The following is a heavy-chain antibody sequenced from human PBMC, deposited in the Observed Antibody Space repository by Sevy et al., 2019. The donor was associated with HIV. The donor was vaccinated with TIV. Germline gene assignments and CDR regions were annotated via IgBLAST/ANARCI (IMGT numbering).Heavy chain of an antibody. Sequence: GGSLRLSCAASGFTFSGSAMHGVRQASGKGLEWVGRIRSKANSYATAYAASVKGRFTISRDDSKNTAYLQMNSLKTEDTAVYYCTRTPSSSPNYYYYYMDVWGKGTTVTVSS. CDR2: IRSKANSYAT. CDR1: GFTFSGSA. CDR3: TRTPSSSPNYYYYYMDV. D-gene: IGHD6-6*01. J-gene: IGHJ6*03. V-gene: IGHV3-73*01.